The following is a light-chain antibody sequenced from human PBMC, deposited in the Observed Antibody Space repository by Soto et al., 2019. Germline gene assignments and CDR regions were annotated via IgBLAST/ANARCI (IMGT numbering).Light chain of an antibody. CDR2: GAS. J-gene: IGKJ1*01. Sequence: EIVMTQSPATLSVSPGERATLSCRASQSISSNLAWYQQKPGQAPRLLIYGASTRATGIPARFSGSGSGTEFTLTISSLQSEDFAVYYCQHYSTWPPERFGQGTKVDIK. V-gene: IGKV3-15*01. CDR1: QSISSN. CDR3: QHYSTWPPER.